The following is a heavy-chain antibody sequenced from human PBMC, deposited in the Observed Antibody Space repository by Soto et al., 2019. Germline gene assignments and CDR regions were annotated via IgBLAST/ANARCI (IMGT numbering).Heavy chain of an antibody. CDR2: TYYRSKWYN. CDR1: GDSVSSNSAA. J-gene: IGHJ6*02. D-gene: IGHD3-10*01. Sequence: SQTLSLTCAISGDSVSSNSAAWNWIRQSPSRGLEWLGRTYYRSKWYNDYAVSAKSRITINPDTSKNQFSLQLNSVTPEDTAVYYCARSKHSFRVSGYYYYGMDVWGQGTTVTVSS. V-gene: IGHV6-1*01. CDR3: ARSKHSFRVSGYYYYGMDV.